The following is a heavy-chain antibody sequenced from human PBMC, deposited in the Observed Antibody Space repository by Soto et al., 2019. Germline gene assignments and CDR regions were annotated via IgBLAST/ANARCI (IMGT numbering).Heavy chain of an antibody. CDR2: IYYSGST. Sequence: QVQLQESGPGLVKPSQTLSLTCTVSGGSISSGGYYWSWIRQHPGKDLEWIGYIYYSGSTYYNPSLKSRVTISVDTSKNQFSLKLSSVTAADTAVYYCARGGEYSSSSYWYFDLWGRGTLVTVSS. J-gene: IGHJ2*01. D-gene: IGHD6-6*01. CDR3: ARGGEYSSSSYWYFDL. CDR1: GGSISSGGYY. V-gene: IGHV4-31*03.